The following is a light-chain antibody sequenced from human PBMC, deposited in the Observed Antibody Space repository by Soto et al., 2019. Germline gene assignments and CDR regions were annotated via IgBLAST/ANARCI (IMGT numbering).Light chain of an antibody. J-gene: IGLJ2*01. CDR3: QSYDSSLSGCV. CDR1: SRDVGAYVY. V-gene: IGLV2-8*01. Sequence: QSALTQPSSASGSPGESVTMSCTGTSRDVGAYVYVSWFQQHPGKAPKLLIYGNSNRPSGVPDRFSGSKSGTSASLAITGLQAEDEADYYCQSYDSSLSGCVFGGGTKLTVL. CDR2: GNS.